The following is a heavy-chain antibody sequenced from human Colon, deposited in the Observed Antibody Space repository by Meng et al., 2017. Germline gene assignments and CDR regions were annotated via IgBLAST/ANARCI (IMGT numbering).Heavy chain of an antibody. Sequence: SETLSLTCSVSGGSISSGNYYYNWIRQPAGQGLEWIGRIYTSGATNYNPSLKSRVTISIDTSKNVFSLRLTSVTPADTAVYCCVRGPLYDTSGYYIADLDSWGQGTLVTVSS. J-gene: IGHJ4*02. V-gene: IGHV4-61*02. CDR3: VRGPLYDTSGYYIADLDS. CDR2: IYTSGAT. D-gene: IGHD3-22*01. CDR1: GGSISSGNYY.